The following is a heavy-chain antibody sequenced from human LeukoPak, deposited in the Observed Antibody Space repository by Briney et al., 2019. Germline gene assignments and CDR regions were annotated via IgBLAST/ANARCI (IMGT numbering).Heavy chain of an antibody. D-gene: IGHD3-10*01. CDR2: IDEDGSEE. CDR3: VRDAPGREGPHY. CDR1: GFTFSAYW. V-gene: IGHV3-7*01. Sequence: QTGGSLRPSCAPSGFTFSAYWMNWVRQAPGKGLEWVANIDEDGSEEDYVDSVKGRFTISRGHATNSLSLQMNSLRVEDTAVYHCVRDAPGREGPHYWGQGILVTVSS. J-gene: IGHJ4*02.